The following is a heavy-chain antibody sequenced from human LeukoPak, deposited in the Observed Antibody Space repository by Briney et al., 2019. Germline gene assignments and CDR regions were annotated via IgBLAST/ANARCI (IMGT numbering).Heavy chain of an antibody. CDR2: ISYDGSNK. CDR3: ARGAVNGEWSFFDY. D-gene: IGHD4-17*01. Sequence: GGSLRLSCAASGFTFSSYAMHWVRQAPGKGLEWVAVISYDGSNKYYADSVKGRFTISRDNSKNTLYLQMNSLRAEDTAVYYCARGAVNGEWSFFDYWGQGTLVTVSS. V-gene: IGHV3-30*04. CDR1: GFTFSSYA. J-gene: IGHJ4*02.